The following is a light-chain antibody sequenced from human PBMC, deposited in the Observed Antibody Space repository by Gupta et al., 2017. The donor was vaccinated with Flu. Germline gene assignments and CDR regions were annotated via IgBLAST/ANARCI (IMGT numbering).Light chain of an antibody. CDR3: HQYSSYPIT. CDR1: PSISSW. V-gene: IGKV1-5*03. J-gene: IGKJ5*01. Sequence: PSTLSSSVGGRVTITCRASPSISSWLAWYQQKPGKGPKLLIYLASTLHDGVSSRFSGSGSGTEFTLTISRLQPDDAATYYCHQYSSYPITFGQGTRVEIK. CDR2: LAS.